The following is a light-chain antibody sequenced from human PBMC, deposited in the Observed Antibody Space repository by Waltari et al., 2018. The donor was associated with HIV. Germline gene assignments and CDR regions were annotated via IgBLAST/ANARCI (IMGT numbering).Light chain of an antibody. CDR2: DVI. CDR1: TSAVGGYNH. V-gene: IGLV2-23*02. J-gene: IGLJ1*01. CDR3: CSYAGSGTYV. Sequence: QSALTQPASVSGSPGQSITISCTGTTSAVGGYNHVSWYQQHPGKAPKLMIHDVIKRPSGVSNRFSGSKSGNTASLTISGLQAEDEADYYCCSYAGSGTYVFGTGTKVTVL.